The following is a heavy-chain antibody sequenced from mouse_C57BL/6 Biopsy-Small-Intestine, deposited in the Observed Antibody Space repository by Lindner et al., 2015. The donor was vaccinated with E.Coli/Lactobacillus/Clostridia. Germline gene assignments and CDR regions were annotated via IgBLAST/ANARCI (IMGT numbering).Heavy chain of an antibody. CDR3: ARRWLYAMDY. V-gene: IGHV1-82*01. D-gene: IGHD2-3*01. J-gene: IGHJ4*01. CDR2: IYPGDGDT. CDR1: GYSFRSSW. Sequence: VQLQESGPELVKPGASVKISCKASGYSFRSSWMNWVKQRPGKGLEWIGRIYPGDGDTNYSEKFKGKATLTADKSSSTAYMQLSSLTSEDSAVYFCARRWLYAMDYWGQGTSVTVSS.